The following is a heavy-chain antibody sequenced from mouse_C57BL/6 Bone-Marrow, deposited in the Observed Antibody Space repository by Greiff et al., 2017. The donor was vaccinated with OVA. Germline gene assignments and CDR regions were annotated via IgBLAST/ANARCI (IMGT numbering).Heavy chain of an antibody. V-gene: IGHV1-26*01. CDR3: ARPGTDWYFDV. D-gene: IGHD4-1*01. J-gene: IGHJ1*03. CDR1: GYTFTDYY. CDR2: INPNNGGT. Sequence: VQLQQSGPELVKPGASVKISCKASGYTFTDYYMNWVKQSHGKSLEWIGDINPNNGGTSYNQKFKGKATLTVDKSASTAYMELRSLTSEDSAVYYCARPGTDWYFDVWGTGTTVTVSS.